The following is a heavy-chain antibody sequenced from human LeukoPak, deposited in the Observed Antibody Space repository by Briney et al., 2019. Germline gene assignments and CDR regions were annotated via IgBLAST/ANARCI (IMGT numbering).Heavy chain of an antibody. CDR2: ISYSGTT. D-gene: IGHD3-9*01. CDR1: GGSISTSSSY. V-gene: IGHV4-39*01. Sequence: SETLSLTCTVSGGSISTSSSYWGWIRQPPGKGLEWIGSISYSGTTYYNPSLESQVTIFVDTSKNLFSLSQSSVTAADTAVYYCARQDAYYDLLTGYYNGNWFDPWGQGTLVTVSS. J-gene: IGHJ5*02. CDR3: ARQDAYYDLLTGYYNGNWFDP.